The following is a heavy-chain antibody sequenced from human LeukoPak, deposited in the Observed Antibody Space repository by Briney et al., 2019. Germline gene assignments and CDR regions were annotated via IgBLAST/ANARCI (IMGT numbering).Heavy chain of an antibody. J-gene: IGHJ4*02. CDR2: INPSGGST. CDR3: AREPNKDIVVVPAAPQKTDY. D-gene: IGHD2-2*01. CDR1: GYTFTSYY. V-gene: IGHV1-46*01. Sequence: ASVKVSCKASGYTFTSYYMHWVRQAPGQGLEWMGIINPSGGSTSYAQKFQGRVTMTRDTSTSTVYMELSSLRSEDTAVYYCAREPNKDIVVVPAAPQKTDYWGQGTLVTVSS.